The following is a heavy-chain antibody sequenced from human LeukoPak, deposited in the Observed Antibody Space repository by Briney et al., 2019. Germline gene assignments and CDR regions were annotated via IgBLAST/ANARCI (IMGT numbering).Heavy chain of an antibody. Sequence: GASVRVSCKASGGTFSSYAISWVRQAPGQGLEWMGWISAYNGNTNYAQKLQGRVTMTTDTSTSTAYMELRSLRSDDTAVYYCARLRTNAPLGLYCTNGVCDYYFDYWGQGTLVTVSS. J-gene: IGHJ4*02. CDR1: GGTFSSYA. CDR2: ISAYNGNT. D-gene: IGHD2-8*01. CDR3: ARLRTNAPLGLYCTNGVCDYYFDY. V-gene: IGHV1-18*01.